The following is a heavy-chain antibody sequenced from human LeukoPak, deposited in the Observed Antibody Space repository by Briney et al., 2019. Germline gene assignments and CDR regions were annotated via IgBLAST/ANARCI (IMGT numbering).Heavy chain of an antibody. Sequence: GGSLRLSYAASGFTFSTFARGWVRQPPGKGLEWVSSIFPSGGEIHYADSVRGRFTISRDNSNSTLSLQMYSMRAEDTAIYYCATYRQVLLPFESWGQGTLVTVSS. D-gene: IGHD2-8*02. V-gene: IGHV3-23*01. CDR3: ATYRQVLLPFES. CDR1: GFTFSTFA. CDR2: IFPSGGEI. J-gene: IGHJ4*02.